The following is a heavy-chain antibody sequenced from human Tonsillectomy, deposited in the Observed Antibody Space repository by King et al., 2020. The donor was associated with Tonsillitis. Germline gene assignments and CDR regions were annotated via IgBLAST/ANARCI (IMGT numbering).Heavy chain of an antibody. V-gene: IGHV3-43D*03. CDR2: ISWDGVNT. D-gene: IGHD2-8*01. J-gene: IGHJ4*02. CDR3: AKGISMLSPPDY. CDR1: GFTFDDYA. Sequence: EVQLVESGGVVIQPGGSLRLSCAASGFTFDDYAMHWVRQAPGKGLEWVSLISWDGVNTYYADSVKGRFTISSDNSKNILYLQMNSLRAEDTALYYCAKGISMLSPPDYWGQGTQVTVSS.